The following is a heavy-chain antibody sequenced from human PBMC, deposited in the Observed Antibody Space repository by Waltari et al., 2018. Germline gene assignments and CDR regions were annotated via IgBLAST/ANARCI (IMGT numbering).Heavy chain of an antibody. CDR3: ARGGAWDFWSGQYDAFDI. CDR2: INAGNGNT. D-gene: IGHD3-3*01. Sequence: QVQLVQSGAEVKKPGASVKVSCKASGYTFTSYAMHWVRQAPGQRLEWMGWINAGNGNTKYSQEFQGRVTMTRDTSASTAYMELSSLRSEDMAVYYCARGGAWDFWSGQYDAFDIWGQGTMVTVSS. J-gene: IGHJ3*02. V-gene: IGHV1-3*03. CDR1: GYTFTSYA.